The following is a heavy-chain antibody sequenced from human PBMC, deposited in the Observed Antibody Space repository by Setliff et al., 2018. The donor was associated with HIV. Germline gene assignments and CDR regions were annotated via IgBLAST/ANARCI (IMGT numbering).Heavy chain of an antibody. CDR2: ISPSGSSI. Sequence: GGSLRLSCAASGFTFSAHWMTWVRQAPGKGLEWVAYISPSGSSIYYADSVKGRFTISRDNAKSSLYLKMNSLRAGDTAVYYCARAPAARGIDHWGQGTLVTVSS. D-gene: IGHD6-6*01. J-gene: IGHJ4*02. CDR1: GFTFSAHW. V-gene: IGHV3-11*04. CDR3: ARAPAARGIDH.